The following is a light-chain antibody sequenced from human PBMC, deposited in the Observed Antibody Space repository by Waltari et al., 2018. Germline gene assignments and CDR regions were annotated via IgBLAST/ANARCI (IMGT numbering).Light chain of an antibody. J-gene: IGLJ3*02. CDR1: GGHTHYA. CDR3: QTWDTGIRV. Sequence: QLVVTQSPSASASLGASVKLTCTLSGGHTHYAITWHQQQPQKGPRFLMKVNRDGSHNKGDGIPDRFSGSSSGAERYLTISSLQSEDEADYHCQTWDTGIRVFGGGTKLIVL. CDR2: VNRDGSH. V-gene: IGLV4-69*01.